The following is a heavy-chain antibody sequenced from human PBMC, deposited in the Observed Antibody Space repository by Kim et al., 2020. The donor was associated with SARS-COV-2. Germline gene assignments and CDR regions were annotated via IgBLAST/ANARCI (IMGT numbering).Heavy chain of an antibody. CDR1: GYTFTSYA. CDR2: INAGNGNT. Sequence: ASVKVSCKASGYTFTSYAMHWVRQAPGQRLEWMGWINAGNGNTKYSQKFQGRVTITRDTSASTAYMELSSLRSEDTAVYYCARVMADIVATGFDYWGQGTLVTVSS. J-gene: IGHJ4*02. D-gene: IGHD5-12*01. CDR3: ARVMADIVATGFDY. V-gene: IGHV1-3*01.